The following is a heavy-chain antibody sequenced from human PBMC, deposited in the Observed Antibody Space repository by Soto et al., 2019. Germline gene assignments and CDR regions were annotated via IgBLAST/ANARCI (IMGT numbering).Heavy chain of an antibody. CDR2: IYHSGST. CDR3: ARGSDDYYYYYGMDV. V-gene: IGHV4-4*02. Sequence: QVQLQESGPGLVKPSGTLSLTCAVSGGSISSSNWWSWVRQPPGKRLEWIGEIYHSGSTNYNPSLKSRVTIXXDXSXXQFSLKLSSVTAADTAVYYCARGSDDYYYYYGMDVWGQGTTVTVSS. CDR1: GGSISSSNW. J-gene: IGHJ6*02.